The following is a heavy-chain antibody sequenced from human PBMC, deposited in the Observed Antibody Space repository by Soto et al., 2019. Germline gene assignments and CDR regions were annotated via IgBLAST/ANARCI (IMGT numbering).Heavy chain of an antibody. Sequence: PSETLSLTCTVSGGSIRSYYWHWIRQHPGRGLEWIGYIYYTGTTHYSPSLQSRVTMSVDTSKNQISLTLTSLTPADTAVYFCARLYTYGYYHFDHWGQGTLVTVSS. CDR2: IYYTGTT. J-gene: IGHJ4*02. V-gene: IGHV4-59*12. CDR1: GGSIRSYY. D-gene: IGHD3-22*01. CDR3: ARLYTYGYYHFDH.